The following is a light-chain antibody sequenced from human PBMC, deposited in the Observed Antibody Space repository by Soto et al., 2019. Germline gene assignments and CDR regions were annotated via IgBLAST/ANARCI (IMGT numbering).Light chain of an antibody. CDR2: SNN. J-gene: IGLJ2*01. V-gene: IGLV1-44*01. CDR3: AAWDDSLNGFVV. Sequence: QLVLTQPPSASGTPGQRVTISCSGSSSNIGSNTVNWYQQLPGTAPKLLTYSNNQRPSGVPDRFSGSKSGTSASLAISGLQSEDEADYYCAAWDDSLNGFVVFGGGTKVTVL. CDR1: SSNIGSNT.